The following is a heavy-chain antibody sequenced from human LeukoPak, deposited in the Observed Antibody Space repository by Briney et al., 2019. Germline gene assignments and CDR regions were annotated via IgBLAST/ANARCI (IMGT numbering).Heavy chain of an antibody. Sequence: GASVKVSCKASGYTFTGYYMHWVRQAPGQGLEWMGWINPNSGGTNYAQKFQGRVTMTRDTSISTAYMELSRLRSDDTAVYYCARDPAAAAENWFDPRGQGTLVTVSS. J-gene: IGHJ5*02. CDR3: ARDPAAAAENWFDP. D-gene: IGHD6-13*01. CDR2: INPNSGGT. CDR1: GYTFTGYY. V-gene: IGHV1-2*02.